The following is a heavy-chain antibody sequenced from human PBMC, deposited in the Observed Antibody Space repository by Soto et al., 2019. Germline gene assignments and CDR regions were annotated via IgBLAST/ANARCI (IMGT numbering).Heavy chain of an antibody. CDR1: GYSFTSYW. V-gene: IGHV5-51*01. D-gene: IGHD3-10*01. CDR3: AEHSCGSGSYPAY. CDR2: IYPGDSDT. J-gene: IGHJ4*02. Sequence: PGESLKISCKGSGYSFTSYWIGWVRQMPGKGLEWMGIIYPGDSDTRYSPSFQGQVTISADKSISTAYLQWSSLKASDTSMFYGAEHSCGSGSYPAYWGQGSLVPVSS.